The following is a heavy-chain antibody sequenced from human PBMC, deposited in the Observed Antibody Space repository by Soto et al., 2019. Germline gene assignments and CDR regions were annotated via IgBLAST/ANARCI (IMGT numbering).Heavy chain of an antibody. D-gene: IGHD2-21*01. J-gene: IGHJ4*02. CDR1: GFTFSSYG. Sequence: QVQLVESGGGVVQPGRSLRLSCAASGFTFSSYGMHWVRQAPGKGLEWVAVIWYDGSNKYYADSVKGRFTISRDNSKNPLYLQMNSLRAEDTAVYYCARDGFRDGPFAYWGQGTLVTVSS. V-gene: IGHV3-33*01. CDR2: IWYDGSNK. CDR3: ARDGFRDGPFAY.